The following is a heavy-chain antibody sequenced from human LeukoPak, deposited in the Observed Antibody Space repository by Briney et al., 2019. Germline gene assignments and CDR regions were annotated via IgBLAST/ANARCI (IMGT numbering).Heavy chain of an antibody. CDR3: ARDKEVPAAALFDY. Sequence: GGSLRLSCAASGFTFSSYSMNWVRQAPGKGLEWVAVISYDGSNKYYADSVKGRFTISRDNSKNTLYLQMNSLRAEDTAVYYCARDKEVPAAALFDYWGQGTLVTVSS. D-gene: IGHD2-2*01. CDR1: GFTFSSYS. J-gene: IGHJ4*02. CDR2: ISYDGSNK. V-gene: IGHV3-30*03.